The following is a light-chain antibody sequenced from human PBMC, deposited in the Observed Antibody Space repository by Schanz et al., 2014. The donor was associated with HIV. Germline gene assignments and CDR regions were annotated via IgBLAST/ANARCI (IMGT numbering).Light chain of an antibody. CDR2: SAS. Sequence: EIVLTQSPVILSLSPGERATLSCRASQTVSSNSLGWYQQKRGQVPRLLIYSASRRANGIPDRFSGGESGTDFTLTISRVEPEDYAVYSCQQYGSPPWTFGQGTKVEVK. CDR1: QTVSSNS. CDR3: QQYGSPPWT. J-gene: IGKJ1*01. V-gene: IGKV3-20*01.